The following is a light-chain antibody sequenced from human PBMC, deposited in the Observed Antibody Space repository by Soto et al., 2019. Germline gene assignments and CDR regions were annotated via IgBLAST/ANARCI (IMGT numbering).Light chain of an antibody. CDR2: HAS. J-gene: IGKJ1*01. Sequence: DIQMTQSPSTLSASVGSSVTISCRASHTISRWLAWYQHKPGKAPTLLIYHASSLESGVPSRFSGSGCGTEFALTISSLQSDDVATYYCQQYNTYLSFGHGTKVEI. CDR3: QQYNTYLS. V-gene: IGKV1-5*01. CDR1: HTISRW.